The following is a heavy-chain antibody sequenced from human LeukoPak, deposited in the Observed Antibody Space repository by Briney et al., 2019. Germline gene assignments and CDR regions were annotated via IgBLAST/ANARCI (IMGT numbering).Heavy chain of an antibody. CDR2: ISTHNGDT. J-gene: IGHJ3*01. Sequence: ASVKVSCKSSGYTFIDYGISWVRQAPGQGLEWMGWISTHNGDTTYAQSLQGRVNMTMDTSAKTVYMELGSLRFDDTAVYYCARDLFLRFGQSYDAFDVWGQGTVVTVSS. D-gene: IGHD3-10*01. CDR3: ARDLFLRFGQSYDAFDV. CDR1: GYTFIDYG. V-gene: IGHV1-18*01.